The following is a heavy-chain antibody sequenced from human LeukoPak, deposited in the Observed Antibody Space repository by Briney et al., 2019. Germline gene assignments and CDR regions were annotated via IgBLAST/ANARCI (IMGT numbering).Heavy chain of an antibody. V-gene: IGHV3-7*03. CDR3: ARGVRYDYVWGSYPSAYYYMDV. D-gene: IGHD3-16*02. J-gene: IGHJ6*03. CDR2: IKQDGSEK. Sequence: GGSLRLSCAASGFTFSSFWMTWVRQAPGKGLEWVANIKQDGSEKYYVDSVKGRFTISRDNAKNSLYLRMNSLRAEDTALYHCARGVRYDYVWGSYPSAYYYMDVWGKGTTVTVSS. CDR1: GFTFSSFW.